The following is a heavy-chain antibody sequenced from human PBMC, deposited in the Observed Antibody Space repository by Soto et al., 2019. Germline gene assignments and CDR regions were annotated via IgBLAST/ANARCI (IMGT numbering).Heavy chain of an antibody. CDR2: INPNSGGT. V-gene: IGHV1-2*04. J-gene: IGHJ3*02. D-gene: IGHD2-2*03. Sequence: ASVKVSCKASGYTFTGYYMHWVRQAPGQWLEWMGWINPNSGGTNYAQKFQVWVTMTRDTSISTAYMELSRLRSDDTAVYYCARDGYCSSTSCYSHDAFDIWGQGTMVTVSS. CDR3: ARDGYCSSTSCYSHDAFDI. CDR1: GYTFTGYY.